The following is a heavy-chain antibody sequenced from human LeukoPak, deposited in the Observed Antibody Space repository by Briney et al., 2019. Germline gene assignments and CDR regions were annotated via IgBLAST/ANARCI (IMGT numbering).Heavy chain of an antibody. Sequence: GGSLRLSCTPSGLTFRNNWINGVGKARGRGRLWVSHITQDGSSTFYADSVKGRFTTSRDNAKNTVFLQMNSLTAEDTGVYYCATDDYRGLGYWGQGILVTVSS. D-gene: IGHD4-11*01. CDR1: GLTFRNNW. V-gene: IGHV3-74*01. CDR2: ITQDGSST. CDR3: ATDDYRGLGY. J-gene: IGHJ4*02.